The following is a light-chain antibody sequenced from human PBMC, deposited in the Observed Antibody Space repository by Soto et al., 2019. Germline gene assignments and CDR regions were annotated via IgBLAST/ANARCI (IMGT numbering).Light chain of an antibody. CDR3: QSYDSSLSGSRGV. CDR1: SSNIGAGYD. V-gene: IGLV1-40*01. J-gene: IGLJ3*02. CDR2: GNS. Sequence: QSVLTQPPSVSGAQGQRITISCTGSSSNIGAGYDVHWYQQLPGTAPKLLIYGNSNRPSWVPDRFSGSKSGTSASLAITGLQAEDEADYYCQSYDSSLSGSRGVFGGGTTVTVL.